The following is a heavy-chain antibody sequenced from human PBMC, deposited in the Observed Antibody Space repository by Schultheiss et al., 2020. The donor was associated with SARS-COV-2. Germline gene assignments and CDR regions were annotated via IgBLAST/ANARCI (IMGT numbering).Heavy chain of an antibody. D-gene: IGHD7-27*01. CDR3: ARGQTGHMPFDY. Sequence: GSLRLSCTVSGGSISSYYWSWIRQPPGKGLEWIGEINHSGSTYYSPSLKSRVTISVDTSKNQFSLKLSSVTAADTAVYYCARGQTGHMPFDYWGQGTLVTVSS. CDR1: GGSISSYY. J-gene: IGHJ4*02. V-gene: IGHV4-34*01. CDR2: INHSGST.